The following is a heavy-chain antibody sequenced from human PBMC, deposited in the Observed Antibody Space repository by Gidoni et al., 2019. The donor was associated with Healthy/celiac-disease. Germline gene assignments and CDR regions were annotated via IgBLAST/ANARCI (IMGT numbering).Heavy chain of an antibody. J-gene: IGHJ3*02. CDR1: GYTFNSYP. CDR2: INAGNGNR. D-gene: IGHD3-3*01. CDR3: ARDKNYDLWSGWDAFDI. Sequence: QLLLAQSGAVVQKPGALVKGSCNASGYTFNSYPMHWVRQAPGQRLEWMGWINAGNGNRKYSKKFQGRITITRDTSASTAYMELSSLRSEDTAVYYCARDKNYDLWSGWDAFDIWGQGTMVTVSS. V-gene: IGHV1-3*01.